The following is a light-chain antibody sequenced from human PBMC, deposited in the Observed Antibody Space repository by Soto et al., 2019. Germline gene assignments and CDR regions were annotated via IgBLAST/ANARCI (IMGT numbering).Light chain of an antibody. CDR1: QSVSSSY. Sequence: EIVLTQSPGTLSLSPGERATLSCRASQSVSSSYLAWYQQKPGQAPRLLIYGASSRATGITDRFSGSGSGTDFTLTISRLEPEDFAVYYCHHYGSSRWTFGQGTKVEIK. V-gene: IGKV3-20*01. CDR2: GAS. J-gene: IGKJ1*01. CDR3: HHYGSSRWT.